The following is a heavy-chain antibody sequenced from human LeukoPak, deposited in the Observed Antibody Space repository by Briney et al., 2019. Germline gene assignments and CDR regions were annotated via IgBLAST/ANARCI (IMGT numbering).Heavy chain of an antibody. CDR3: ARDLGSGDDY. J-gene: IGHJ4*02. V-gene: IGHV4-59*01. Sequence: SETLSLTCTVSGGSISSYYWSWIRQPPGKGLEWIGYIYYGGSTNYNPSLKSRVTISVDTSKNQFSLKLSSVTAADTAVYYCARDLGSGDDYWGQGTLVTVSS. CDR1: GGSISSYY. D-gene: IGHD6-19*01. CDR2: IYYGGST.